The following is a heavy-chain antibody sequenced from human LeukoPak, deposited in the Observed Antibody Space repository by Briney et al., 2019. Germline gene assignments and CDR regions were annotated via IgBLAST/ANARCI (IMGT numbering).Heavy chain of an antibody. D-gene: IGHD3-22*01. CDR3: ARVLSYYDSSGFPSY. CDR1: GYTFTGYY. J-gene: IGHJ4*02. CDR2: INPNSGGT. V-gene: IGHV1-2*02. Sequence: GASVKVSCKASGYTFTGYYMHWVRQAPGQGLEWMGWINPNSGGTNYAQKFQGRVTMTRDTSISTAYMELSSLRSEDTAVYYCARVLSYYDSSGFPSYWGQGTLVTVSS.